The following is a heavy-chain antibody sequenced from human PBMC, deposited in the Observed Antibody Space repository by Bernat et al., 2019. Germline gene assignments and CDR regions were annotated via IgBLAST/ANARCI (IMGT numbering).Heavy chain of an antibody. CDR1: GFTFSSSY. V-gene: IGHV3-64D*06. CDR3: VRDRAIDY. D-gene: IGHD5-18*01. CDR2: ISGNGDIT. J-gene: IGHJ4*02. Sequence: EVQFVESGGGLVHPGGSLRLSCSVSGFTFSSSYMHWVRQAAGKGPEYSFSISGNGDITYNADSVKGRFTVSRDNSKNTLHLQMSSLRTEDTAVYYCVRDRAIDYWGQGILVTVSS.